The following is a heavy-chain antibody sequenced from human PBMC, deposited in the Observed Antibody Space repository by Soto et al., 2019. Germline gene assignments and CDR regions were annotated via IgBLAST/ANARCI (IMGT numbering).Heavy chain of an antibody. CDR2: INDSGST. CDR3: ARFRRGPAALFDKD. J-gene: IGHJ4*02. V-gene: IGHV4-34*10. D-gene: IGHD2-2*01. CDR1: GGPFSGFY. Sequence: KPSETLSLTCAVYGGPFSGFYWSWIRQPPGKGLEWIGEINDSGSTTYNPSLKSRVTMSVDTSKNQFSLKLSSMTAADTAVYYCARFRRGPAALFDKDWGQGILVTVSS.